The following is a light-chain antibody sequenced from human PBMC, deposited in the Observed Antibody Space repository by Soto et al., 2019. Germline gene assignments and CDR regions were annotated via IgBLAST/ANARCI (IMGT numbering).Light chain of an antibody. Sequence: DIQMTQSPSTLSASVGDRVTNTCRASQSISSWLAWYQQKPGKAPKLLIYDASSLASGVPSRFSGSGSATVFTLTISSLQPDDFATYYCQQYNSYGYTFGQGTKLEIK. CDR2: DAS. V-gene: IGKV1-5*01. CDR3: QQYNSYGYT. CDR1: QSISSW. J-gene: IGKJ2*01.